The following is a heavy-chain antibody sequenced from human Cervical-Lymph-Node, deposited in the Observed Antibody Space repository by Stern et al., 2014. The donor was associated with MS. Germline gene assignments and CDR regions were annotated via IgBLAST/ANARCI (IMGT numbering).Heavy chain of an antibody. V-gene: IGHV4-31*03. Sequence: QVQLQASGPGLVKPSQTLSLTCTVSGGSINNGDYYWSWVRQHPGKGLEWLGYIYYRGATYYNPSLKGRLTISVDTSKRHFSLKLTSVTAADTAVYYCARELSGMYGMDVWGQGTTVTVSS. CDR1: GGSINNGDYY. J-gene: IGHJ6*02. CDR3: ARELSGMYGMDV. CDR2: IYYRGAT. D-gene: IGHD1-1*01.